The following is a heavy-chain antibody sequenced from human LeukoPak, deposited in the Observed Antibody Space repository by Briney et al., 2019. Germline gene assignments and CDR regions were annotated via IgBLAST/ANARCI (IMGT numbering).Heavy chain of an antibody. CDR3: ARGTIKPAALGDY. D-gene: IGHD2-2*01. Sequence: PSETLSLTCTVSGGSISTITYYWGWIRQPPGKGLLWVGHMYYRGNTFYNPSLKSRVTISVDTSKNLFSLKLTSVTAADTAVYYCARGTIKPAALGDYWGQGTLVTVSS. CDR1: GGSISTITYY. J-gene: IGHJ4*02. CDR2: MYYRGNT. V-gene: IGHV4-39*07.